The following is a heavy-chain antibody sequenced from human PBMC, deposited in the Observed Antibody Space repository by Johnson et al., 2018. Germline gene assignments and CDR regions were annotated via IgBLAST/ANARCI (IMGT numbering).Heavy chain of an antibody. CDR3: ARGYGHAFDI. J-gene: IGHJ3*02. D-gene: IGHD4-17*01. CDR2: ISYDGSKK. Sequence: VQLLESRGGVAQPGRSLRLSCAASGFTFSSFDMHWVRQAPGKGLAWVAVISYDGSKKYYADSVKGRFTISRDNSKNTLSLQMNSLRTEETAVYYCARGYGHAFDIWGQGTMVTVSS. V-gene: IGHV3-30*03. CDR1: GFTFSSFD.